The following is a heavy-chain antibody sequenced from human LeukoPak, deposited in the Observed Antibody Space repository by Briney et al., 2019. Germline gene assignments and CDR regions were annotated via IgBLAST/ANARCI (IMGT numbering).Heavy chain of an antibody. CDR3: VRDLILVWTPGDDFDH. D-gene: IGHD3-16*01. CDR1: GFTFSNYW. Sequence: PGGSLRLSCAASGFTFSNYWMHWVRQAPGEGLEWVSHINERATIISYADSVKGRFTISIENARNTLYLQMNSLTAEDTAVYYCVRDLILVWTPGDDFDHWGQGTLVTVSS. V-gene: IGHV3-74*01. J-gene: IGHJ4*02. CDR2: INERATII.